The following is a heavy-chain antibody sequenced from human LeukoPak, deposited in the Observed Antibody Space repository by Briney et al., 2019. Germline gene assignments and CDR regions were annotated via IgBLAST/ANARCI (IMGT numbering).Heavy chain of an antibody. V-gene: IGHV1-69*13. CDR3: ARDGPEGATTDGGLFDL. J-gene: IGHJ2*01. Sequence: SVKVSCKTSGITFSSYAINWVRQAPGQGLEWMGGIIPIFGTANYGQKFQGRVTITADESTSTVNMEMSSLRAEDTAVYYCARDGPEGATTDGGLFDLWGRGTLVTVSS. CDR1: GITFSSYA. CDR2: IIPIFGTA. D-gene: IGHD1-26*01.